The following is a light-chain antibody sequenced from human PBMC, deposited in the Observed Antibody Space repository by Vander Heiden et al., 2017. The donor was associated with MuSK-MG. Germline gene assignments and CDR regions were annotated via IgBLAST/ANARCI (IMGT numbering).Light chain of an antibody. J-gene: IGLJ3*02. Sequence: QSVLTQPPSVSGAPGQRVSISCTGNSSNLVARYDVHGYQQVPGTAPNVLIYGNTNRPSGVPARFSASKSATSAFLAIAGLQAEDEADYYCQSDDISLSGWVFGGGTKLTVL. V-gene: IGLV1-40*01. CDR3: QSDDISLSGWV. CDR2: GNT. CDR1: SSNLVARYD.